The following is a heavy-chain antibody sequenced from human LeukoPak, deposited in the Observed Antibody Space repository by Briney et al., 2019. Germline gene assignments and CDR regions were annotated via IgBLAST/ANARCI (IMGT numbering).Heavy chain of an antibody. J-gene: IGHJ3*02. CDR2: ISAYNGNT. CDR3: ARDSPYAPTRADAFDI. V-gene: IGHV1-18*01. Sequence: GASVKVSCKASGYTFTSYGISWVRQAPGQGLEWMGWISAYNGNTNYAQKLQGRVTMTTDTSTSTAYMELRSLRSDDTAVYYCARDSPYAPTRADAFDIWGQGTMVTVSS. D-gene: IGHD4-17*01. CDR1: GYTFTSYG.